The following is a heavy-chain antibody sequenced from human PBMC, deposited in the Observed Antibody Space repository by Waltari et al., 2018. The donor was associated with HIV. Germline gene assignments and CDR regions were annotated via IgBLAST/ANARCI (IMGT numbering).Heavy chain of an antibody. D-gene: IGHD6-6*01. CDR3: VKDAAVVSSSPGDAEYFQQ. Sequence: VRLVESGGGLKQPGTSLRLSCAASGFTFNDFAMHWVRQSPGKGLEWVSGITWNSGSVEYADSVKGRFTISRDNAKKFLYLQMTGLRVEDTALYYCVKDAAVVSSSPGDAEYFQQWGQGTLVIVSS. V-gene: IGHV3-9*01. J-gene: IGHJ1*01. CDR2: ITWNSGSV. CDR1: GFTFNDFA.